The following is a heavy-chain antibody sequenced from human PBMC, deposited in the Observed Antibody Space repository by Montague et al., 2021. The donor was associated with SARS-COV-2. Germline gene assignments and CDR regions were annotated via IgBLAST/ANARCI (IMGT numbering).Heavy chain of an antibody. CDR1: GDSVSNKSVA. CDR3: ASSGITLTGLDAFDI. Sequence: CAISGDSVSNKSVAWNWIRQSPSRGLEWLGRTYYRPKWDSDYAEXVKXRLVITPDTSKNQVSLQLNSVIPEDAAVYFCASSGITLTGLDAFDIWGQGTMVTVSS. D-gene: IGHD3-9*01. V-gene: IGHV6-1*01. J-gene: IGHJ3*02. CDR2: TYYRPKWDS.